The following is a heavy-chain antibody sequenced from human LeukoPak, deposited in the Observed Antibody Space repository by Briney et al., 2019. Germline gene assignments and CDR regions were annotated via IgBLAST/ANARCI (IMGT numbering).Heavy chain of an antibody. CDR2: IYHSGST. V-gene: IGHV4-38-2*02. CDR1: GYSISSGYY. J-gene: IGHJ4*02. D-gene: IGHD6-13*01. Sequence: PSETLSLTCTVSGYSISSGYYWGWIRQPPGKGLEWIGSIYHSGSTYYNPPLKSRVTISVDTSKTQFSLKLSSVTAADTAVYYCARVAAAGMSPLDYWGQGTLVTVSS. CDR3: ARVAAAGMSPLDY.